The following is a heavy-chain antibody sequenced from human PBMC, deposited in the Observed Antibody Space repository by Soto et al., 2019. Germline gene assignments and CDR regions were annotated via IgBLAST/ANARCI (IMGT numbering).Heavy chain of an antibody. CDR2: IHPSGGGS. CDR3: ARGGHIAVVTASFDY. V-gene: IGHV1-46*03. CDR1: GYTFTSYA. Sequence: PSVKVSCKASGYTFTSYAMHWVRQAPGQRLERMGIIHPSGGGSTYAQKFLGRVTMTRDTSTSTVFMELSSLRSADTAVYYCARGGHIAVVTASFDYWGQGTLVTVSS. D-gene: IGHD2-21*02. J-gene: IGHJ4*02.